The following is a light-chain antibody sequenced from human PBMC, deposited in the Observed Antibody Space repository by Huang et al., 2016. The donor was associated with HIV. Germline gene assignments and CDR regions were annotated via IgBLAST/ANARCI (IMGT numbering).Light chain of an antibody. V-gene: IGKV1-39*01. CDR3: QQSYSTPYT. J-gene: IGKJ2*01. CDR2: AVS. CDR1: QAINTY. Sequence: DIQMTQSPSSLSASVGDRVIITCRASQAINTYLNWYHQKVGKVPKLLISAVSSLQSGVPSRFSGTGSGAHFSLTISSLRPEDFATYYCQQSYSTPYTLGQGTKVEI.